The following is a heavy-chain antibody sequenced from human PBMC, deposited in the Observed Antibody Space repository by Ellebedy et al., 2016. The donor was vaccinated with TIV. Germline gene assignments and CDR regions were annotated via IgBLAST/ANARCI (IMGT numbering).Heavy chain of an antibody. CDR1: GYYFPDYC. CDR3: ARHVGYADSEIDF. J-gene: IGHJ4*02. Sequence: GESLKISCKVSGYYFPDYCIGWVLPIPGKCLESMGIIDPGDSDNRYSPSFAGQVTISVDKSVTTAYVEWSSLKASDTAMYYCARHVGYADSEIDFWGQGTLVTVSS. D-gene: IGHD4-17*01. V-gene: IGHV5-51*01. CDR2: IDPGDSDN.